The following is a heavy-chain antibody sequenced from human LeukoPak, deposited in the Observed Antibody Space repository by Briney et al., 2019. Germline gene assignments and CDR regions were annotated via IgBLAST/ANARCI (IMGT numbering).Heavy chain of an antibody. V-gene: IGHV3-30*01. Sequence: GGSLRLSCAASGFTFSSYAMHWVRQAPGRGLEWVAVISYDGSNKYYADSVKGRFTISRDNSKNTLYLQMNSLRAEDTAVYYCARGGCSSTSCAEWFDPWGQGTLVTVSS. J-gene: IGHJ5*02. CDR1: GFTFSSYA. CDR3: ARGGCSSTSCAEWFDP. D-gene: IGHD2-2*01. CDR2: ISYDGSNK.